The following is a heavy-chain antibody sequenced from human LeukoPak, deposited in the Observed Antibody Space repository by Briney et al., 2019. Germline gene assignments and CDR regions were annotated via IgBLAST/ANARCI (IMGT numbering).Heavy chain of an antibody. J-gene: IGHJ4*02. CDR2: ISGSGGST. V-gene: IGHV3-23*01. Sequence: GGSLRLSCAASRFTVSSNYMSWARQAPGKGLEWVSAISGSGGSTYYADSVKGRFTISRDNSKNTPYLQMNSLRAEDTAVYYCAKDHRAMCEDWGQGTLVTVSS. CDR1: RFTVSSNY. CDR3: AKDHRAMCED. D-gene: IGHD5-18*01.